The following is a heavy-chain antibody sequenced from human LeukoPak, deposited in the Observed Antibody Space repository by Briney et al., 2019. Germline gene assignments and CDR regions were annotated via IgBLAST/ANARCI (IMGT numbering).Heavy chain of an antibody. Sequence: ASVKVSCKTSGYTFTGYYIHWVRQTPGQGLEWMGWIYPKRGSTNYAQKFEDRVTMTRDTSISTAYTEVSGLTSDDTAVYYCAKTYCINGVCYFIDYWGQGTLVTVSS. CDR3: AKTYCINGVCYFIDY. J-gene: IGHJ4*02. V-gene: IGHV1-2*02. D-gene: IGHD2-8*01. CDR1: GYTFTGYY. CDR2: IYPKRGST.